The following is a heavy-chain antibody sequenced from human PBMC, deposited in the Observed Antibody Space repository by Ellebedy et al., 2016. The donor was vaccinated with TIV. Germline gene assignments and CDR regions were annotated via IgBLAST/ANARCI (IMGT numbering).Heavy chain of an antibody. CDR1: GFTVSSNY. CDR2: IHSFGNT. CDR3: ARARGYSWYFDL. V-gene: IGHV3-66*01. J-gene: IGHJ2*01. D-gene: IGHD3-3*01. Sequence: PGGSLRLSCAASGFTVSSNYMSWVRQAAGKGLEWVPIIHSFGNTYYADSVKGRFTVSRDKSKNTLYIEMRSLRAEDTAVYCWARARGYSWYFDLWGRGTLVTVSS.